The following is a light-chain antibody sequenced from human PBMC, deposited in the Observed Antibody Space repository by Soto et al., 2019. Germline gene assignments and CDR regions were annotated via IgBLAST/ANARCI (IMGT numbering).Light chain of an antibody. CDR1: QSVSNNY. Sequence: EIVMTQSPATLSVSPGERATLSCRASQSVSNNYLAWYQQKPGQAPRLLIYGASNRATGIPDRFSGSGSGTDFTLTISSLEPEDFAVYYCQQRSNWPTFGQGTRLEI. V-gene: IGKV3D-20*02. J-gene: IGKJ5*01. CDR2: GAS. CDR3: QQRSNWPT.